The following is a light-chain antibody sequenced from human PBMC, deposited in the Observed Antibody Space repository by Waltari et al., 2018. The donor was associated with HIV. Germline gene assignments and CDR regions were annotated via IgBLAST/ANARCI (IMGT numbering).Light chain of an antibody. Sequence: DLPMTQSPSSLSASVGDRVTITCRASQAISNSLAWYQQKPGKVPKVLIYGTSSLQSGGPSRFTGSGSGTEFTLTISSLQPEDVATYYCQSYKSAPFTFGGGS. CDR3: QSYKSAPFT. J-gene: IGKJ4*01. CDR1: QAISNS. CDR2: GTS. V-gene: IGKV1-27*01.